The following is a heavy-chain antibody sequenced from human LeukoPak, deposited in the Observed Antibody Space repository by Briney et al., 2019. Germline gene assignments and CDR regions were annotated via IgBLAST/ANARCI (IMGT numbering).Heavy chain of an antibody. D-gene: IGHD5-24*01. CDR1: GFTFSSYG. V-gene: IGHV3-30*02. Sequence: GGSLRLSCAASGFTFSSYGMHWVRQAPGKGLEWVAFIRYDGSNKYYADSVKGRFTISRDNSKNTLYLQMNSLRDKDTAVYYCANLGPPGRDHYLESWGQGTLVTVSS. CDR3: ANLGPPGRDHYLES. CDR2: IRYDGSNK. J-gene: IGHJ4*02.